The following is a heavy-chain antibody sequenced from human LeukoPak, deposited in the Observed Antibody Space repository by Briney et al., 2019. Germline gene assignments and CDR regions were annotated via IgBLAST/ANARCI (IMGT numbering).Heavy chain of an antibody. CDR3: ARVGSDGSYFDS. CDR1: GHSITNYY. J-gene: IGHJ4*02. D-gene: IGHD1-26*01. V-gene: IGHV4-4*07. CDR2: IYSSGNT. Sequence: SETLSLTCTVSGHSITNYYGSWIRQPAGKGLEWIGRIYSSGNTNYNPSLQSRVTMSVDASKNQFSLKLSSVTAADTAVYYCARVGSDGSYFDSWGQGTLVTVSS.